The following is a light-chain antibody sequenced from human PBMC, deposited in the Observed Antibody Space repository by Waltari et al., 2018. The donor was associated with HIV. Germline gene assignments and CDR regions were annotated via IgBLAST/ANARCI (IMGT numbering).Light chain of an antibody. CDR2: GKN. V-gene: IGLV3-19*01. Sequence: SSELTQDPAVSVALGQTVRITCQGDSPRSYYASWYQQKPGQAPVLVIYGKNNRPSGITDRFSGSYSGNTASLTITGAQAEDEADYYCNSRDSSGNHLVFGGGTKLTVL. CDR1: SPRSYY. J-gene: IGLJ2*01. CDR3: NSRDSSGNHLV.